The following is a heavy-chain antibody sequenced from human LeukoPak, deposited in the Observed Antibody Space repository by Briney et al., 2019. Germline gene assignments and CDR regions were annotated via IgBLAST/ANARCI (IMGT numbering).Heavy chain of an antibody. CDR3: ARAPHSSSSTDIHYYYYYMDV. Sequence: SETLSLTCTVSGGSISSYYWSWIRQPPGKGLEWIGYIYYSGSTNYNPSLKSRVTISVDTSKNQFSLKLSSVTAADTAVYYCARAPHSSSSTDIHYYYYYMDVWGKGTTVTISS. CDR2: IYYSGST. V-gene: IGHV4-59*12. CDR1: GGSISSYY. J-gene: IGHJ6*03. D-gene: IGHD6-13*01.